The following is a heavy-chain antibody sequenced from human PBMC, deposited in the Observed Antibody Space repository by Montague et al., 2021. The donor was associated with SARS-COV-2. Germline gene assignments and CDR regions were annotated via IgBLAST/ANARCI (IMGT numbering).Heavy chain of an antibody. D-gene: IGHD4-17*01. V-gene: IGHV4-59*01. J-gene: IGHJ6*02. CDR2: IYYSGST. CDR3: AREPDYCDDFDF. Sequence: ETLSLTCTVSGGSISNYYWSWIRQPPGKGLEWIGYIYYSGSTNYNPSLKSRVTISVDTSKNQFSLKLSSVTAADTAVHYCAREPDYCDDFDFWGQGTTVTVSS. CDR1: GGSISNYY.